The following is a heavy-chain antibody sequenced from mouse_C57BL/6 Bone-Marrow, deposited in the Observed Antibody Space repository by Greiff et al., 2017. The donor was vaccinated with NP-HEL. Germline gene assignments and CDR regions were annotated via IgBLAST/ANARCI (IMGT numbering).Heavy chain of an antibody. Sequence: QVQLQQPGAELVMPGASVKLSCKASGYTFTSYWMHWVKQRPGQGLEWIGEIDPSDSYPNYNQQFKGKSTLTVANSSSTAYMQLSSLTSEDSAVYYCARWNYYGSSFGGYFDVWGTGTTVTVSS. J-gene: IGHJ1*03. CDR1: GYTFTSYW. V-gene: IGHV1-69*01. D-gene: IGHD1-1*01. CDR2: IDPSDSYP. CDR3: ARWNYYGSSFGGYFDV.